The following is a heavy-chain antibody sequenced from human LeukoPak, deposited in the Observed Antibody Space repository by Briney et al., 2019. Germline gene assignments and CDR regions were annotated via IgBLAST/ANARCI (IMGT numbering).Heavy chain of an antibody. J-gene: IGHJ4*02. Sequence: PSQTLSLTCTVSGGSISSGDYYWSWIRQPPGKGLEWIGYIYYSGSTYHNPSLKSRVTISVDTSKNQFSLKLSSVTAADTAVYYCARLPLGIEGLDYWGQGTLVTVSS. D-gene: IGHD7-27*01. CDR2: IYYSGST. CDR3: ARLPLGIEGLDY. CDR1: GGSISSGDYY. V-gene: IGHV4-30-4*01.